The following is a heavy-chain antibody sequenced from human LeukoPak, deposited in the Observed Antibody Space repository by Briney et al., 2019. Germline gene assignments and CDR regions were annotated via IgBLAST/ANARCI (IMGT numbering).Heavy chain of an antibody. Sequence: SETLSLTCAVYGGSFSGYYWSWIRQPAGKGLEWIGRIYTSGSTNYNPSLKSRVTMSVDTSKNQFSLKLSSVTAADTAVYYCASGLLYSSSWYFDYWGQGTLVTVSS. D-gene: IGHD6-13*01. CDR1: GGSFSGYY. V-gene: IGHV4-59*10. CDR2: IYTSGST. CDR3: ASGLLYSSSWYFDY. J-gene: IGHJ4*02.